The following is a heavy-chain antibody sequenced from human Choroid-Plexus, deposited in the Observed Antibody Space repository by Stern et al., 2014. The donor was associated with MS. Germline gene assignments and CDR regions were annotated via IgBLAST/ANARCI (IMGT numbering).Heavy chain of an antibody. CDR3: ARSQNGRLLLYYFDS. CDR1: GGSISRRDYY. CDR2: IHYTGST. Sequence: QVQLQESGPRLVKPSQTLSLTCTVSGGSISRRDYYWSWIRQHPEQGLDWIGYIHYTGSTYYNPSLKSRFTISIDTSKNQFSLKLSSVTAADTAIYYCARSQNGRLLLYYFDSWGQGTLVTVSS. J-gene: IGHJ4*02. D-gene: IGHD2-15*01. V-gene: IGHV4-31*03.